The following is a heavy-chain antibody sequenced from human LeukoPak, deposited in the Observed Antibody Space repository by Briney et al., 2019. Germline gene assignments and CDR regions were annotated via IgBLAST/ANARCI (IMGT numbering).Heavy chain of an antibody. Sequence: PSETLSLTCSVSGGSISSSSYYWGWIRQPPGKGLEWIGSINYNGNTYYNASLKSRVTISVDTSKNQFSLKLDSATAADTTVYYCASPSTSSSTYEYWGQGTLVTVSS. CDR2: INYNGNT. CDR3: ASPSTSSSTYEY. V-gene: IGHV4-39*01. CDR1: GGSISSSSYY. D-gene: IGHD6-6*01. J-gene: IGHJ4*02.